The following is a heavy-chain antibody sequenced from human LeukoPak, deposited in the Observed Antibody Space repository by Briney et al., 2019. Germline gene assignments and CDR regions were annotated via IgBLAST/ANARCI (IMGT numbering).Heavy chain of an antibody. Sequence: PSETLSLTCTVSGYSISSGYYWGWIRQPPGKGLEWIGSIYHSGSTYYNPSLKSRVTISVDTSKNQFSLKLSSVTAADTAVYYCARDKTGTPLNWFDPWGQRTLVTVSS. CDR1: GYSISSGYY. D-gene: IGHD1-7*01. CDR2: IYHSGST. J-gene: IGHJ5*02. V-gene: IGHV4-38-2*02. CDR3: ARDKTGTPLNWFDP.